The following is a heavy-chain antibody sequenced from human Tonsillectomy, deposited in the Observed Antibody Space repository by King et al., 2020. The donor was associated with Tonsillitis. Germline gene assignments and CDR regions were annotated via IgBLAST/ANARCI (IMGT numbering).Heavy chain of an antibody. CDR3: ARVTPAYFDL. D-gene: IGHD1-14*01. V-gene: IGHV1-2*02. CDR1: GYTFTGYY. Sequence: QLVQSGAEVKKPGASVKVSCKASGYTFTGYYMHWVRQAPGQGLEWMGWINPNSGGPNYAQKFQGRVTMTRDTSTSTAYMELSRLRSDDTAGYYCARVTPAYFDLWGRGTLVTVSS. J-gene: IGHJ2*01. CDR2: INPNSGGP.